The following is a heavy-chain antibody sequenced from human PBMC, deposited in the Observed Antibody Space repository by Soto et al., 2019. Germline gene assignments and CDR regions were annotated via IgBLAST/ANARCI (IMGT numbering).Heavy chain of an antibody. CDR2: ISSSGSSI. D-gene: IGHD6-6*01. CDR3: ARDLRDGEYSSSFCDY. J-gene: IGHJ4*02. CDR1: GFTFSDYY. Sequence: PGGSLRLSCAASGFTFSDYYMSWIRQAPGKELEWVSYISSSGSSIYYADSVKGRFTISRDNAKNSLYLQMNSLRAEDTDVYYCARDLRDGEYSSSFCDYWGQGTLVTVSS. V-gene: IGHV3-11*01.